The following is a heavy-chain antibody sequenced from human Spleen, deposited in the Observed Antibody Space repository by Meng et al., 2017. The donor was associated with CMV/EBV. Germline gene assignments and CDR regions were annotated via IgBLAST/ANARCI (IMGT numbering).Heavy chain of an antibody. J-gene: IGHJ4*02. V-gene: IGHV3-23*01. D-gene: IGHD1-26*01. Sequence: ASGFTFRSYAMGWVRQAPGKGLEWVSAMSGSGGSIYYADSVKGRFTISRDNSKNTLYLQMNSLRAEDTAVYYCAKDREWELPPDFDYWGQGTLVTVSS. CDR3: AKDREWELPPDFDY. CDR1: GFTFRSYA. CDR2: MSGSGGSI.